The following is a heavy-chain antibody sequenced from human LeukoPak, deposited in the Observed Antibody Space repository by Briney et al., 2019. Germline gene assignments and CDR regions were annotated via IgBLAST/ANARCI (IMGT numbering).Heavy chain of an antibody. CDR2: IKPDGIDK. D-gene: IGHD5-24*01. V-gene: IGHV3-7*01. CDR3: ATISAQTFDI. Sequence: AGGSLRLSCVGSGFTFRSHWVNWVRQSPRKGLEWVANIKPDGIDKYYVDSARGRFTVSRDNAKNSAFLQMNSLRAEDTATYYCATISAQTFDIWGQGTLVSVSS. CDR1: GFTFRSHW. J-gene: IGHJ3*02.